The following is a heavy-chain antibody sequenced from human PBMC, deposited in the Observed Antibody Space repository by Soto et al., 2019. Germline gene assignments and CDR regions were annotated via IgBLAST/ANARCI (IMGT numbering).Heavy chain of an antibody. J-gene: IGHJ6*03. Sequence: QVQLQQWGAGLLKPSETLSLTCAVYGGSFSGYQWTWIRQTPGNGLEWIGEINDSGIINYNPSLTIRVTILVDTAKKQISLRLSSVTAADPAVYYCARGLILWFGELSRRGGYYYYMDVRGKGTSVTVSS. CDR2: INDSGII. V-gene: IGHV4-34*01. CDR3: ARGLILWFGELSRRGGYYYYMDV. D-gene: IGHD3-10*01. CDR1: GGSFSGYQ.